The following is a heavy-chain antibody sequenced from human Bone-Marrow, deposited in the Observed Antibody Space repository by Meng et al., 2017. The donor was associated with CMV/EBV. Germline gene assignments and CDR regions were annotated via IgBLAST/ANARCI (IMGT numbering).Heavy chain of an antibody. V-gene: IGHV3-15*01. Sequence: GGSLRLSCAASGFSFTNAWMSWVRQAPGKGLEWVVSIKSKADGGTTEYAAPVKGRFTISRDNSNNTLYLQMNSLRAEDTAVYYCATDHSAVPVGATGDWGQGTLVTVSS. CDR1: GFSFTNAW. J-gene: IGHJ4*02. CDR3: ATDHSAVPVGATGD. D-gene: IGHD1-26*01. CDR2: IKSKADGGTT.